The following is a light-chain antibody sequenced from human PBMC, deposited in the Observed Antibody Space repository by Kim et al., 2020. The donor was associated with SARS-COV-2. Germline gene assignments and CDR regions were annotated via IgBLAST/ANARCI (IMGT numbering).Light chain of an antibody. CDR1: TGAVTSGHF. CDR3: LLYYSGVRV. J-gene: IGLJ2*01. CDR2: DIT. Sequence: PGGTVTLTCGSSTGAVTSGHFHYWFQHKPGQAPRTLIYDITQRHSWTPARFSGSLLGEKAALTLSGAQPEDEADYYCLLYYSGVRVFGGGTQLTVL. V-gene: IGLV7-46*01.